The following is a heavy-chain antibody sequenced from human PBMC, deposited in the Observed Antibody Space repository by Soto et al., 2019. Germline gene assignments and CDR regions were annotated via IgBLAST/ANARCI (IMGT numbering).Heavy chain of an antibody. J-gene: IGHJ6*02. CDR1: GYSFTSYW. Sequence: HGESLKISCKGSGYSFTSYWVGWVRQMPGKGLEWMGIIYPGDSDTRYSPSFQGQVTISADKSISTAYLQWSSLKASDTAMYYCARSLARYYGSGIFYYYGMDVWGQGTTVTVSS. CDR3: ARSLARYYGSGIFYYYGMDV. CDR2: IYPGDSDT. D-gene: IGHD3-10*01. V-gene: IGHV5-51*01.